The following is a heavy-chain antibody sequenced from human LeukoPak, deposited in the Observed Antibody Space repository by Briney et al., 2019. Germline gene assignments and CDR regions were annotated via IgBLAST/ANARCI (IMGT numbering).Heavy chain of an antibody. V-gene: IGHV1-2*02. Sequence: ASVKVSCKASGYTFTGYYMHWVRQAPGQGLEWMGWINPNSGGTNYAQKFQGRVTMTRDTSISTAYMELSRLRSDDTAMYYCARDRGLRYARGWFDPWGQGTLVTVSS. CDR2: INPNSGGT. D-gene: IGHD3-16*01. CDR3: ARDRGLRYARGWFDP. CDR1: GYTFTGYY. J-gene: IGHJ5*02.